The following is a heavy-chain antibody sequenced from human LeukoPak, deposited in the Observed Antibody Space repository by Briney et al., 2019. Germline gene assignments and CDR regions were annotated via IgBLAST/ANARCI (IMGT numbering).Heavy chain of an antibody. Sequence: SETLSLTCTVSGGSISSYYWSWIRQPPGKGLEWIGYIYYSGSTNYNPSLKSRVTISVDTSKNQFSLKLSSVTAADTAVYYCAMTLRCFDWASPSDAFDIWGQGTMVTVSS. J-gene: IGHJ3*02. CDR1: GGSISSYY. CDR3: AMTLRCFDWASPSDAFDI. CDR2: IYYSGST. D-gene: IGHD3-9*01. V-gene: IGHV4-59*01.